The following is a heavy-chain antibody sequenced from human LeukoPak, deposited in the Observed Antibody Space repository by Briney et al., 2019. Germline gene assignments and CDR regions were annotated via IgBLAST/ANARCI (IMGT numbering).Heavy chain of an antibody. V-gene: IGHV4-30-2*01. CDR2: IYHSGST. D-gene: IGHD5-24*01. CDR3: ARVQWDLGYFDY. J-gene: IGHJ4*02. Sequence: SETLSLTCAVSGGSISSGGYSWSWIRQPQGKGLEWIGYIYHSGSTYYNPSLKSRVTISVDRSKNQFSLKLSSVTAADTAVYYCARVQWDLGYFDYWGQGTLVTVSS. CDR1: GGSISSGGYS.